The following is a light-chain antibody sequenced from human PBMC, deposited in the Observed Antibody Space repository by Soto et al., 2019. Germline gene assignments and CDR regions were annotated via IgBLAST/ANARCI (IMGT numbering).Light chain of an antibody. CDR3: HQYNSYHT. CDR1: QSVNSW. Sequence: DIHMTQSPSTLSAFVGDRVTITCRASQSVNSWLAWYQQRPGKAPKLLIYDASTLESGVPSRFSGSGSGTEFTLTISSLQTDDFATYYCHQYNSYHTFGGGTKVDIK. CDR2: DAS. V-gene: IGKV1-5*01. J-gene: IGKJ4*01.